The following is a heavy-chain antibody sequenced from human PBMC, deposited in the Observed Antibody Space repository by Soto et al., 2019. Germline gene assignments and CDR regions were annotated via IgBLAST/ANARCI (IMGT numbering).Heavy chain of an antibody. CDR2: IAYDERKK. D-gene: IGHD3-22*01. CDR1: GFDFSKYA. J-gene: IGHJ4*02. Sequence: GGSLRLSCTTSGFDFSKYAMHWVRQAPGKGLESVAIIAYDERKKYYAESVRGRFTISRDNSKSTLYLQMSNLRAEDTAVYYCAIDLSRGITMIGLEIHYWVQGALVTVSS. CDR3: AIDLSRGITMIGLEIHY. V-gene: IGHV3-30*04.